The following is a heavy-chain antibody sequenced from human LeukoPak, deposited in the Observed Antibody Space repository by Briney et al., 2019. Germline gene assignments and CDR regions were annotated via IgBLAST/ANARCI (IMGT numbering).Heavy chain of an antibody. CDR3: ARASSNCEVDY. CDR2: INHSGRT. J-gene: IGHJ4*02. Sequence: ETLSLTCAVYGGSXSGYYWSWIRQPPGKGLEWIGEINHSGRTNYNPSLKSRVTISVDTSKNQFSLKLSSVTAADTAVYYCARASSNCEVDYWGQGTLVTVSS. CDR1: GGSXSGYY. V-gene: IGHV4-34*01. D-gene: IGHD2-21*01.